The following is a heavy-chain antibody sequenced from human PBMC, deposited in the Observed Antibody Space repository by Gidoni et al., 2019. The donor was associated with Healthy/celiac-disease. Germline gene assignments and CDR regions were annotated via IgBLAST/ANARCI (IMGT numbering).Heavy chain of an antibody. J-gene: IGHJ4*02. Sequence: QVQLQESGPGLAKPSGTLSLTCAVSGGSISSSNWWGWVRQPPGKGLEWIGEIYHSGSTNYNPSLKSRVTISVDKSKNQFSLKLSSVTAADTAVYYCARAAVGGYSYGLHPYYFDYWGQGTLVTVSS. D-gene: IGHD5-18*01. CDR1: GGSISSSNW. CDR2: IYHSGST. CDR3: ARAAVGGYSYGLHPYYFDY. V-gene: IGHV4-4*02.